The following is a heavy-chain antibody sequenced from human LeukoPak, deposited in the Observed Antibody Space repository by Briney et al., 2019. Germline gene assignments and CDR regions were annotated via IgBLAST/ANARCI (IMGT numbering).Heavy chain of an antibody. J-gene: IGHJ6*02. D-gene: IGHD6-19*01. Sequence: SETLSLTCTVYGGSISSYYWGWIRQPAGKGREWNRRIYTSGSPNYNPSLKSQVTKSVDTSKNQFPLKLSSVTAADTAVYYCARETRNGIAVAADYYYYGMDVWGRGTTVTVAS. CDR2: IYTSGSP. CDR3: ARETRNGIAVAADYYYYGMDV. V-gene: IGHV4-4*07. CDR1: GGSISSYY.